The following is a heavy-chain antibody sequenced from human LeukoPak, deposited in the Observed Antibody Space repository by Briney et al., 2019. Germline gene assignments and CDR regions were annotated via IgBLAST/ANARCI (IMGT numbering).Heavy chain of an antibody. V-gene: IGHV4-4*07. D-gene: IGHD1-20*01. CDR3: ARDRYTWHDRDWFDS. CDR2: IFASGET. CDR1: GDSISTSY. Sequence: SETLSLTRTVSGDSISTSYWSWIRQPAGKRMEWIGRIFASGETNYNPSLESRVIMSRDTSNNQFFLRLTSVTAADTAVYYCARDRYTWHDRDWFDSWGQGTLVTVSS. J-gene: IGHJ5*01.